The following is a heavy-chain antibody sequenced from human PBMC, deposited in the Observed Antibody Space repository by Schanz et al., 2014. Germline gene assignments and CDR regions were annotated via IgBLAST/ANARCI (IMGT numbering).Heavy chain of an antibody. D-gene: IGHD2-8*01. Sequence: EVQLLESGGGLVRPGGSLRLSCAASGFTFSSYTMNWVRQAPGKGLEWVSVISARGEVSKYSDSVKGRFIVSRDNSRATLFLQMDSLRAADTAFYYCAKWEDIVPEPEPMRGWFDSWGQGILVTVSS. CDR3: AKWEDIVPEPEPMRGWFDS. CDR1: GFTFSSYT. CDR2: ISARGEVS. J-gene: IGHJ5*01. V-gene: IGHV3-23*01.